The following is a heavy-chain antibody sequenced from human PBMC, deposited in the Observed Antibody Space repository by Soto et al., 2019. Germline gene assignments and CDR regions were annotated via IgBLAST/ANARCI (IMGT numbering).Heavy chain of an antibody. CDR2: IIPIFGTA. J-gene: IGHJ5*02. V-gene: IGHV1-69*12. CDR3: ARVRGGAAAGTMEGGWFDP. D-gene: IGHD6-13*01. CDR1: GGTFSSYA. Sequence: QVQLVQSGAEVKKPGSSVKVSCNASGGTFSSYAISWVRQAPGQGLEWMGGIIPIFGTANYAQKFQGRVTITADESTSTAYMELSSLRSEDTAVYYCARVRGGAAAGTMEGGWFDPWGQGTLVTVSS.